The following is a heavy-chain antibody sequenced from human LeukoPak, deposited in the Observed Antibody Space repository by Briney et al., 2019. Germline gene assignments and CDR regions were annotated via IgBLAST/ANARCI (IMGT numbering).Heavy chain of an antibody. CDR1: GYTFTSYG. CDR3: ARDMGVLYYDSSINYFDY. J-gene: IGHJ4*02. CDR2: ISAYNGNT. V-gene: IGHV1-18*01. D-gene: IGHD3-22*01. Sequence: ASVKVSCKASGYTFTSYGISWVRQAPGQGLEWMGWISAYNGNTNYAQKLQGRVTMTTDTSTSTAYMELRSLRSDDTAVYYCARDMGVLYYDSSINYFDYWGQGTLVTVSS.